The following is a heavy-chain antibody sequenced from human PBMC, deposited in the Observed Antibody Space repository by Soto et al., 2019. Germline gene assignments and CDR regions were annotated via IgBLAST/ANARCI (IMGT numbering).Heavy chain of an antibody. J-gene: IGHJ3*02. Sequence: AASVKVSCKASGGTFSSYAISWVRQAPGQGLEWMGGIIPIFGTANYAQKFQGRVTITADESTSTAYMELSSLRSEDTAVYYCASLYYYDSSGDSNDAFDIWGQGTMVTVSS. CDR1: GGTFSSYA. D-gene: IGHD3-22*01. CDR3: ASLYYYDSSGDSNDAFDI. V-gene: IGHV1-69*13. CDR2: IIPIFGTA.